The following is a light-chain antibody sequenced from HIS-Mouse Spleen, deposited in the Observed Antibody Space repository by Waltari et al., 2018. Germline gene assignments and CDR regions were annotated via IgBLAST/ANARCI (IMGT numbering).Light chain of an antibody. CDR2: DVS. CDR1: SSDVGGYNY. CDR3: CSYAGSYTGV. J-gene: IGLJ1*01. Sequence: QSALTQPRPVSGSPGQSVTISCTRTSSDVGGYNYVYWYQPHPGKAPKLMIYDVSKRPSGVPDRFSGSKSGNTASLTISGLQAEDEADYYCCSYAGSYTGVFGTGTKVTVL. V-gene: IGLV2-11*01.